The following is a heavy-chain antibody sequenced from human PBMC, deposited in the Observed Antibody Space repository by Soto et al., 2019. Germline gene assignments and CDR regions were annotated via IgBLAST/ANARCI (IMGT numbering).Heavy chain of an antibody. J-gene: IGHJ6*02. CDR1: GFTFSSYG. D-gene: IGHD3-16*02. Sequence: PGGSLRLSCAASGFTFSSYGMHWVRQAPGKGLEWVAVISYDGSNKYYADSVKGRFTISRDNSKNTLYLQMNSLRAEDTAVYYCAKDRADYDYVWGSYRNGMDVWGQGTTVTVSS. V-gene: IGHV3-30*18. CDR3: AKDRADYDYVWGSYRNGMDV. CDR2: ISYDGSNK.